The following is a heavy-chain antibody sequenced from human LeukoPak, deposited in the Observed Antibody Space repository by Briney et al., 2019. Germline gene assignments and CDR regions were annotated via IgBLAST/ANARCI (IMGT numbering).Heavy chain of an antibody. J-gene: IGHJ5*02. Sequence: PSETLSLTCTVSGGSISSYYWSWIRQPAGKRLEWIGRIYTSGSTNYNPSLKSRVTMSVDTSKNQFSLKLSSVTAADTAVYYCARDIVLMVYASWFDPWGQGTLVTVSS. CDR1: GGSISSYY. CDR2: IYTSGST. D-gene: IGHD2-8*01. V-gene: IGHV4-4*07. CDR3: ARDIVLMVYASWFDP.